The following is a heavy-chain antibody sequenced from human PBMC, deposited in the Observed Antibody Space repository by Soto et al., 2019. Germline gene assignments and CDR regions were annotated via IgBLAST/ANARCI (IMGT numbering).Heavy chain of an antibody. CDR3: ASRPIAAAATVDP. J-gene: IGHJ5*02. CDR1: GYTFTSYY. D-gene: IGHD6-13*01. CDR2: SNPSGGST. V-gene: IGHV1-46*03. Sequence: ASVKVSCKASGYTFTSYYMHWVRQAPGQGLEWMGISNPSGGSTSYAQKFQGRVTMTRDTSTSTVYMELSSLRSEDTAVYYCASRPIAAAATVDPWGQGTLVTVSS.